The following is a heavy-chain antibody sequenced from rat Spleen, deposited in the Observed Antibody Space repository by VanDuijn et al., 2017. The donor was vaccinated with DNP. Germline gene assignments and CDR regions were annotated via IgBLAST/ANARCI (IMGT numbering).Heavy chain of an antibody. Sequence: EVRLVESGGGLVQPGRSLKLSCAASGFTFSSYWMFWIRQAPTKGLEWVASISYDGSSTYYRDSVKGRFTISRDNAKSSLYLQMDSLRSEDTATYYCTTDVAYWGQGTLVTVSS. V-gene: IGHV5-20*01. CDR2: ISYDGSST. CDR1: GFTFSSYW. J-gene: IGHJ3*01. CDR3: TTDVAY.